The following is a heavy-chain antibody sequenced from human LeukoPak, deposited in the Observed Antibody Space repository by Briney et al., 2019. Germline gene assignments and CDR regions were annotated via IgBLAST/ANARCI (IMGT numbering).Heavy chain of an antibody. Sequence: GGSLRLSCAASGFIFSSYVMTWFRQAPGKGLEWVSTVSGSGGDTYYADSVKDRFTISRDNSKNTLSLQMNSLRVEDTALYFCAKDYYDYVWGSYRPPEGTGCFDYWGQGTLVTVSS. CDR3: AKDYYDYVWGSYRPPEGTGCFDY. J-gene: IGHJ4*02. CDR1: GFIFSSYV. V-gene: IGHV3-23*01. CDR2: VSGSGGDT. D-gene: IGHD3-16*02.